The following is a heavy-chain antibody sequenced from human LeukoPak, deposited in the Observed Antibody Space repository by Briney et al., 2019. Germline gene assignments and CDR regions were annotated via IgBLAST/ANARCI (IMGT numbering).Heavy chain of an antibody. Sequence: GGSLRLPCAASGFTFSSYGMHWVRQAPGKGLEWVAVIWYDGSNKYYADSVKGRFTISRDNSKNTLYLQMNSLRAEDTAVYYCARGIAAGGSVFGYYYYGMDVWGQGTTVTVSS. CDR3: ARGIAAGGSVFGYYYYGMDV. CDR1: GFTFSSYG. V-gene: IGHV3-33*01. CDR2: IWYDGSNK. J-gene: IGHJ6*02. D-gene: IGHD6-13*01.